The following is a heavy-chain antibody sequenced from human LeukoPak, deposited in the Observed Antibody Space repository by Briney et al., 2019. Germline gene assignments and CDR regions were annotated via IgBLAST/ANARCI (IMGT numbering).Heavy chain of an antibody. V-gene: IGHV3-23*01. CDR2: ISPGGPT. CDR1: GFPFSSHG. J-gene: IGHJ4*02. Sequence: GGSLRLSCAGSGFPFSSHGMNWVRQAPGKGREWVSGISPGGPTYYADSVKGRFTISRDDSGNTLYLQMTNLRADDTAVYYCAKDGAWLRFDDWGQGILVTVSS. CDR3: AKDGAWLRFDD. D-gene: IGHD5-12*01.